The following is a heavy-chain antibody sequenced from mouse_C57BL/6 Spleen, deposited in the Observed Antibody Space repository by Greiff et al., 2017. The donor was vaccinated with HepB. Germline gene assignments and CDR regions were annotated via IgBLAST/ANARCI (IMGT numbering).Heavy chain of an antibody. Sequence: EVQLQESGPGLAKPSQSLSLTCSVTGYSITSYYWNWIRKFPGNKLEYMGYISCSGSTYYNPSLKSRSSITRNTSKNQNYLQLNSVTTVDTATYYCARGELFFDYWGQGTTLTVSS. V-gene: IGHV3-8*01. CDR1: GYSITSYY. CDR2: ISCSGST. CDR3: ARGELFFDY. J-gene: IGHJ2*01.